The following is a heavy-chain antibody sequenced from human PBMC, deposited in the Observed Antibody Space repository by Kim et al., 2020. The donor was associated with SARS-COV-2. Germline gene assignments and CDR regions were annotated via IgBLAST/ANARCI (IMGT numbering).Heavy chain of an antibody. D-gene: IGHD3-9*01. J-gene: IGHJ4*02. CDR1: GFTFSSYS. CDR2: ISSSSSTI. V-gene: IGHV3-48*02. Sequence: GGSLRLSCAASGFTFSSYSMNWVRQAPGKGLEWVSYISSSSSTIYYADSVKGRFTISRDNAKNSLYLQMNSLRDEDTAVYYCARGTRVLRYFDWVDYWGQGTLVTVSS. CDR3: ARGTRVLRYFDWVDY.